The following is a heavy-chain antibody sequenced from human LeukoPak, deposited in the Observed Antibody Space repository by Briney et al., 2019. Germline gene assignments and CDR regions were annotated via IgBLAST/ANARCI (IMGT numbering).Heavy chain of an antibody. Sequence: GGSLRLSCVASGFTFDDHAMHWVRQAPGKGLEWVSSISWYSGNSGYADSVKGRFSIFRDNAKNTLYLEMKSLRTDDTALYFCARDVWRRAFYYAMDVWGLGTTVAVSS. CDR2: ISWYSGNS. V-gene: IGHV3-9*01. D-gene: IGHD2-21*01. CDR3: ARDVWRRAFYYAMDV. CDR1: GFTFDDHA. J-gene: IGHJ6*02.